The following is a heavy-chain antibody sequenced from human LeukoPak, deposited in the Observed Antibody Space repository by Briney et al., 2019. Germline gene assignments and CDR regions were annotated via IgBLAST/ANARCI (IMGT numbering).Heavy chain of an antibody. CDR2: VYYSGST. CDR1: GGSISPYY. D-gene: IGHD6-13*01. CDR3: ARDRIAAAGMDV. J-gene: IGHJ6*02. Sequence: SETLSLTCTVSGGSISPYYWSWIRQSPGEGLEWIGYVYYSGSTNYNPSLKSRVTISVDTSKSQFSLKLSSVTAADTAVYYCARDRIAAAGMDVWGQGTTVTVSS. V-gene: IGHV4-59*01.